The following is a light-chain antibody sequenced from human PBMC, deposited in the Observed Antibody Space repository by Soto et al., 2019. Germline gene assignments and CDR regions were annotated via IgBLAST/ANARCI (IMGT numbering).Light chain of an antibody. CDR2: DAS. V-gene: IGKV1-13*01. Sequence: IQMTQSPSSLSASLGDRVTITCRASQGISSALACYQQKPGKAPKLLIYDASSLESGVPSRFSGSGSGTDFTLTISSLQPEDFATYYCQQFNNYPLTFGGGTKVDI. CDR3: QQFNNYPLT. J-gene: IGKJ4*01. CDR1: QGISSA.